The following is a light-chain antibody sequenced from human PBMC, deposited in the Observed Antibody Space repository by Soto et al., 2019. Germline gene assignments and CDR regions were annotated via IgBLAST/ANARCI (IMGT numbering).Light chain of an antibody. J-gene: IGLJ1*01. CDR3: SSYTSSSTL. CDR2: EVS. Sequence: QSVLTQPASVSGSPGQSITISCTGTSSDVGSYNYVSWYQQHPGKAPKLMIYEVSDRPSGISSRFSGSKSGNTASLTISGLQTEDEADYYCSSYTSSSTLFGTGTQADRP. CDR1: SSDVGSYNY. V-gene: IGLV2-14*01.